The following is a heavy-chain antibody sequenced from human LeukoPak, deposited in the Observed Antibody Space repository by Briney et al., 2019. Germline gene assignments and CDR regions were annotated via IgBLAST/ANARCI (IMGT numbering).Heavy chain of an antibody. D-gene: IGHD1-26*01. CDR2: IYYSGST. V-gene: IGHV4-59*08. CDR3: ARYGGSPANYYDY. Sequence: PSETLSLTCTVSGGSMSSYYWSWIRQPPGEGLEWMGWIYYSGSTTYNPSLKSRFTMSVDTSNNQFFLKLDSVTASDTAVYYCARYGGSPANYYDYWGQGTLVTVSS. J-gene: IGHJ4*02. CDR1: GGSMSSYY.